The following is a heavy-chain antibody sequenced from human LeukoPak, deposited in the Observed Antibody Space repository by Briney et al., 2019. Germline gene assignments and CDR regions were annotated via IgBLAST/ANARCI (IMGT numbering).Heavy chain of an antibody. Sequence: GASVKVSCKASGYTFTGYYMHWVRQAPGQGLEWMGWINPKSGGTNYAQKFQGRVTMTRDTSISTAYMDLSGLRSDDTAVYYCAREYGSSSGRLFDYWGPGTLVTVSS. J-gene: IGHJ4*02. D-gene: IGHD6-6*01. CDR1: GYTFTGYY. CDR3: AREYGSSSGRLFDY. CDR2: INPKSGGT. V-gene: IGHV1-2*02.